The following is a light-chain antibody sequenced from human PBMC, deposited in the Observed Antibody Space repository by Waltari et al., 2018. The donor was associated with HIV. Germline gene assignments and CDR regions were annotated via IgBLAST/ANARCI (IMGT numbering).Light chain of an antibody. CDR1: QCVSSN. J-gene: IGKJ1*01. CDR2: GAS. CDR3: QQYNNWPPKT. Sequence: EVVITQPTPTLSVSPGERATLPCRASQCVSSNLAWYQQKPGQAPRLLIYGASTRATGIPARFSGSGSGTEFTLTISSLQSEDFAVYYCQQYNNWPPKTFGQGTKVEIK. V-gene: IGKV3-15*01.